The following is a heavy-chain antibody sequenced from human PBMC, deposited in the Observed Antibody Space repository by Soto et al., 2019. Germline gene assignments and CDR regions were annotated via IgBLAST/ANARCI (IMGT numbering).Heavy chain of an antibody. CDR3: AKVDYGGNSGYYYYGMDV. CDR1: GYSFTSYW. CDR2: IYPGDSDT. D-gene: IGHD4-17*01. Sequence: GESLKISCKGSGYSFTSYWIGWVRQMPGKGLEWMGIIYPGDSDTRYSPSSQGQVTISADKSISTAYLQWSSLKASDTAMYYCAKVDYGGNSGYYYYGMDVWGQGTTVTVSS. J-gene: IGHJ6*02. V-gene: IGHV5-51*01.